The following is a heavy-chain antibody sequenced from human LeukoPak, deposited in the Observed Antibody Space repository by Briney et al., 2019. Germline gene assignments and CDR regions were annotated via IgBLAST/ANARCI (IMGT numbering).Heavy chain of an antibody. D-gene: IGHD3-22*01. V-gene: IGHV4-59*12. J-gene: IGHJ4*02. CDR1: GGSLSGYY. Sequence: PSETLSLTCALSGGSLSGYYWSWIRQFPGKGLEWIAYKSYIGSTNYNPSLRSRVTISIDTSKNQLSLTLTSVTAADTAVYYCASWSTSSYYVTRVDHWGQGTLVTVSS. CDR3: ASWSTSSYYVTRVDH. CDR2: KSYIGST.